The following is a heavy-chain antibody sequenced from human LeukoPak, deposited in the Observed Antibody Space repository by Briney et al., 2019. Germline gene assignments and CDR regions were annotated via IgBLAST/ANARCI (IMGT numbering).Heavy chain of an antibody. D-gene: IGHD3-16*01. CDR1: GGSISSSTYY. J-gene: IGHJ4*02. CDR3: VRGSTLRHYQY. CDR2: IYYSGST. Sequence: SETLSLTCTVPGGSISSSTYYRGWIRRPPGKGLEWIGSIYYSGSTYYNPSLKSRVTVSVDTSKNQFSLKLSSVTAADTAVYYCVRGSTLRHYQYWGQGTLVTVSS. V-gene: IGHV4-39*01.